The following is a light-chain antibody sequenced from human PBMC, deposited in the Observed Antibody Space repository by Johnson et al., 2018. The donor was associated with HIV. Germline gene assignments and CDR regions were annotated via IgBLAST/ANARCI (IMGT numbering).Light chain of an antibody. CDR1: SSNIGNNY. J-gene: IGLJ1*01. CDR3: GKWDSSLSSHYV. Sequence: QSMLTQPPSVSAAPGQKVTISCSGSSSNIGNNYVSWYQQLPGTAPKLLIYEKNKRPSGIPDRFSASKSGTSATLDLTGLQTGDEADYYCGKWDSSLSSHYVFGTGDKITVL. V-gene: IGLV1-51*02. CDR2: EKN.